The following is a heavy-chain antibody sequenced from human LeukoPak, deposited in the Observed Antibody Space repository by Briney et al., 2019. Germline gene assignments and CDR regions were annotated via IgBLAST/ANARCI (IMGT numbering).Heavy chain of an antibody. D-gene: IGHD5-18*01. Sequence: ASVKVSCKASGYTFTDYHMHWVRQAPGQGLEWMGWINPNSGGTNYAQKFQGRVTMTRDTSISTVYMELSRLRSDDTAVYYCARVDTAMDYYYYYGMDVWGQGTTVTVSS. CDR1: GYTFTDYH. J-gene: IGHJ6*02. CDR2: INPNSGGT. CDR3: ARVDTAMDYYYYYGMDV. V-gene: IGHV1-2*02.